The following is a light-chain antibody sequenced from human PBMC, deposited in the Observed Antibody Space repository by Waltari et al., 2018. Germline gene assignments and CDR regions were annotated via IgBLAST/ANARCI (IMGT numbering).Light chain of an antibody. Sequence: DIVLSQSPATLSLSPGERAILSCRASQCVSRYLAWYQQKPGQAPRLLIYDASNRATGIPVRFSGSGSGTDFTLTISSLGPEDFAVYYCLQHSDWPRFTFGPGTKVDIK. CDR3: LQHSDWPRFT. CDR1: QCVSRY. J-gene: IGKJ3*01. V-gene: IGKV3-11*01. CDR2: DAS.